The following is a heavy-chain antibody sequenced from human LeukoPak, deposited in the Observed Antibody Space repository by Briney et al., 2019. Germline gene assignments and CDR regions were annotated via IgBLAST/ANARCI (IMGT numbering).Heavy chain of an antibody. CDR3: ARVVRSSWYVNYYYYYMNV. CDR2: IYYSGST. D-gene: IGHD6-13*01. V-gene: IGHV4-59*01. J-gene: IGHJ6*03. Sequence: PSETLSLTCTVSGGSISSYYWSWIRQPPGRGLEWIGYIYYSGSTNYNPSLKSRVTISVDTSKNQFSLKLSSVTAADTAVYYCARVVRSSWYVNYYYYYMNVWGKGTTVTVSS. CDR1: GGSISSYY.